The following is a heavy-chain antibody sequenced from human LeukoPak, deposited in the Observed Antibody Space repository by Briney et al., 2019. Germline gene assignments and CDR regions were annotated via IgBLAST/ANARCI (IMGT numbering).Heavy chain of an antibody. Sequence: PGGSLRLSCAASGFTFSSYWMHWVRQAPGKGLVWVSRINSDGSSITYADSVKGRFTISRDNAKNTLYLQMNSLRDEDTAVYYCSREGRVSGYDFDCWGQGTLVTVSS. CDR3: SREGRVSGYDFDC. CDR2: INSDGSSI. CDR1: GFTFSSYW. D-gene: IGHD5-12*01. J-gene: IGHJ4*02. V-gene: IGHV3-74*03.